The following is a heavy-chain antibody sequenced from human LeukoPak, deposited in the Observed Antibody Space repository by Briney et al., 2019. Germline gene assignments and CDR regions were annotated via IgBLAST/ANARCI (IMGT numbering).Heavy chain of an antibody. J-gene: IGHJ4*02. CDR2: INAYNGNT. Sequence: ASVKVSCKASGYTFTSLDISWVRQAPGQGLEWMGWINAYNGNTNYAQKLQGRVTMTTDTSTSTAYMELSRLRSDDTAVYYCARGRDNGDYWGQGTLVTVSS. D-gene: IGHD1-14*01. CDR3: ARGRDNGDY. CDR1: GYTFTSLD. V-gene: IGHV1-18*01.